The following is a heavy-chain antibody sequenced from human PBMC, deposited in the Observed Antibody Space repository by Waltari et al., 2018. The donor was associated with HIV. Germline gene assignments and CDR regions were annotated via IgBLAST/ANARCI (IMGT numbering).Heavy chain of an antibody. Sequence: EVQLVESGGGLVQPGGSLKVSCAASGFTFSDSHIHWVRQASGRGLEWVGRIKSKGDNYATAYAASVKGRFTISRDDSKNTADLQMNSLKTEDTAIYYCALYGFGPRYYGMDVWGQGTTVTVSS. CDR3: ALYGFGPRYYGMDV. D-gene: IGHD2-8*01. CDR2: IKSKGDNYAT. J-gene: IGHJ6*02. CDR1: GFTFSDSH. V-gene: IGHV3-73*01.